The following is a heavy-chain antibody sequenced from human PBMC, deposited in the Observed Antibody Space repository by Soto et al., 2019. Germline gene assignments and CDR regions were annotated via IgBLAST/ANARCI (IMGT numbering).Heavy chain of an antibody. CDR1: GGSISSGGYY. CDR2: IYYSGST. CDR3: ARGRGIVATINRSLLFDY. V-gene: IGHV4-31*03. Sequence: QVQLQESGPGLVKPSQTLSLTCTVSGGSISSGGYYWSWIRQRPGKGLEWIGYIYYSGSTYYNPSLKSRVTISVDTSKNQFSLKLSSVTAADTAVYYCARGRGIVATINRSLLFDYWGQGTLVTVSS. D-gene: IGHD5-12*01. J-gene: IGHJ4*02.